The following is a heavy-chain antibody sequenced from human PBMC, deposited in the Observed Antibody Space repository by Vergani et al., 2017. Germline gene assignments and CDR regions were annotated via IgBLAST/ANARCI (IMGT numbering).Heavy chain of an antibody. V-gene: IGHV3-30-3*01. Sequence: QVQLVESGGGVVQPGTSLRLSCVVSGFALNRHAMYWVRQAPGKGLEWVVGISFDGTNEYYPDLVKGRFTISRDNAKNSLDLQMNSLRVEDTAFYYCARETSQHFDHWGQGIRVSVSS. J-gene: IGHJ4*02. CDR1: GFALNRHA. CDR3: ARETSQHFDH. CDR2: ISFDGTNE.